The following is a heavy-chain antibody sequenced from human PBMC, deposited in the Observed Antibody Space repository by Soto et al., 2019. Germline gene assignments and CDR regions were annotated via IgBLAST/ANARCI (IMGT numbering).Heavy chain of an antibody. Sequence: GGSLRLSCAASGFTFSDYYMSWIRQAPGKGLEWVSYISSSSSYTNYADSVKGRFTISRDNAKNSLYLQMNSLRAEDTAVYYCAILPAAMHGYDYWGQGTLVTVSS. CDR3: AILPAAMHGYDY. D-gene: IGHD2-2*01. V-gene: IGHV3-11*03. CDR1: GFTFSDYY. CDR2: ISSSSSYT. J-gene: IGHJ4*02.